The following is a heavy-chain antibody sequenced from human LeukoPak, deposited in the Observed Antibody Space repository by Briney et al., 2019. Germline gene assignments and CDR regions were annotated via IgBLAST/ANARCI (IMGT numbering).Heavy chain of an antibody. D-gene: IGHD3-3*01. CDR3: AAQRGTSLHDFWSTRLFDP. V-gene: IGHV1-58*02. CDR2: TVLGAGNT. Sequence: TSVKVSCKASGFTFPNSAMQWVRQARGQRLEWIGWTVLGAGNTVYSHKFHDRVTITRDVSTNTAYMELDSLGSEDTAVYYCAAQRGTSLHDFWSTRLFDPWGQGTLVTVSS. J-gene: IGHJ5*02. CDR1: GFTFPNSA.